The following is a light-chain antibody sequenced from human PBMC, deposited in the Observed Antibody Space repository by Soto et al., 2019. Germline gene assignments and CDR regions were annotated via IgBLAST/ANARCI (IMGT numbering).Light chain of an antibody. Sequence: DIQMTQSPSTLSAYGGYTVTMTPRASQSIGSWLAWYQQKPGKAPKLLIYDASSLKSGVPSRFSGSGSGTEFTLTISSLQPDDFATYYCQQYNIYSATFGQGTKVDIK. V-gene: IGKV1-5*01. J-gene: IGKJ1*01. CDR3: QQYNIYSAT. CDR2: DAS. CDR1: QSIGSW.